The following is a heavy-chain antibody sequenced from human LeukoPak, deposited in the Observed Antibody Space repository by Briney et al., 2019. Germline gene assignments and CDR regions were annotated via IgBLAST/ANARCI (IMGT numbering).Heavy chain of an antibody. D-gene: IGHD3-22*01. CDR2: INPNSGGT. CDR1: GYTFTGYY. J-gene: IGHJ3*02. CDR3: ASPTYYYDSSGPHGAFDI. Sequence: ASDKVSCKASGYTFTGYYMHWVRQAPGQGLEWMGRINPNSGGTNYAQKFQGRVTMTRDTSISTAYMKLSRLRSDDTAVYYCASPTYYYDSSGPHGAFDIWGQGTMVTVSS. V-gene: IGHV1-2*06.